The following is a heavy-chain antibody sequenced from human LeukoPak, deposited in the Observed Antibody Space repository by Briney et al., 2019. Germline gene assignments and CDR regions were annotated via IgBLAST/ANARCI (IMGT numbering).Heavy chain of an antibody. D-gene: IGHD3-10*01. CDR1: GGSISSYY. V-gene: IGHV4-59*01. CDR2: IHYSGST. J-gene: IGHJ4*02. Sequence: KPSETLSFTCTVSGGSISSYYWSWLPQPPGKGLVGIRYIHYSGSTYSNPSLNSRVTISETTSNNHFALQLRLVTAADAAVYYPARGGDTEALDYWGQGTLVTVSS. CDR3: ARGGDTEALDY.